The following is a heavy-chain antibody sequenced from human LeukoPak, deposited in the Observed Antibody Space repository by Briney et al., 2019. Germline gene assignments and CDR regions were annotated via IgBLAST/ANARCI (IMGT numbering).Heavy chain of an antibody. CDR2: IYYSGST. D-gene: IGHD3-22*01. V-gene: IGHV4-38-2*02. Sequence: SETLSLTCTVSGYSISSGYYWGWIRQPPGKGLEWIGSIYYSGSTYSNPPLKSRVTISVDTSKNQFSLKLSSVTAADTAVYYCARDRGTYYYDSSGYPAPQGLDYWGQGTLVTVSS. J-gene: IGHJ4*02. CDR1: GYSISSGYY. CDR3: ARDRGTYYYDSSGYPAPQGLDY.